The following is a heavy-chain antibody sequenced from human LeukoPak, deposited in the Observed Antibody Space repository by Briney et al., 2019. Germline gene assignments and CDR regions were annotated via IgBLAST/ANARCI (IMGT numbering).Heavy chain of an antibody. J-gene: IGHJ3*02. CDR3: AKGRRTTSPFDAFDI. D-gene: IGHD1-7*01. V-gene: IGHV3-9*01. CDR1: GFTFDDYA. CDR2: ISWNSGSI. Sequence: GGSLRLSCAASGFTFDDYAMHWVRQAPGKGLEWVSGISWNSGSIGYADSVKGRFTISRDNAKNSLYLQMNSLRPEDRALYYCAKGRRTTSPFDAFDIWGQGTMVTVSS.